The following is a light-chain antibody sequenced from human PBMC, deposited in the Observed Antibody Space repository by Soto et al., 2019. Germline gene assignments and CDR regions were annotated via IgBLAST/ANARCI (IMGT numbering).Light chain of an antibody. V-gene: IGKV3-20*01. J-gene: IGKJ2*01. CDR2: GAS. CDR1: QSLNSGY. CDR3: QHYGSAPYT. Sequence: IVLTQSPGTLSLSPGEGASVSCRASQSLNSGYLAWYQQKPGQAPMLLIYGASSRTSGIPDRFRGSRSGKNFTLSISRLEHEDFAVYCCQHYGSAPYTFGQGTKLEIK.